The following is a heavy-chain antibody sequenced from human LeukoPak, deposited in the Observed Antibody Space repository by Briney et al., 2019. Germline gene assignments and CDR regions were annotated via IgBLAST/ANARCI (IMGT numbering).Heavy chain of an antibody. CDR1: GGSISSYY. CDR2: IYTSGST. CDR3: ARGGETVMRVNFLDY. D-gene: IGHD4-11*01. Sequence: PSETLSLTCTVSGGSISSYYWSWIRQPAGKGLEWIGRIYTSGSTNYNPSLKSRVTMSVDTSKNQFSLKLSSVTAADTAVYYCARGGETVMRVNFLDYWGQGTLVTVSS. V-gene: IGHV4-4*07. J-gene: IGHJ4*02.